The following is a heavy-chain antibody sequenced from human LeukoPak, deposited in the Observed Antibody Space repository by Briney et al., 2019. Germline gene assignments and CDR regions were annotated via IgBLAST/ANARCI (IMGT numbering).Heavy chain of an antibody. J-gene: IGHJ4*02. Sequence: KPSETLSLTCTVSGGSISSSSHYWAWIRQPPGKGLEWIGSVYQSGSTYYNPSLKSRVTISVDTSKNQFSLKLSSVTAADTAVYYCARGSRGYFDYWGQGTLVTVSS. CDR1: GGSISSSSHY. V-gene: IGHV4-39*01. CDR2: VYQSGST. CDR3: ARGSRGYFDY.